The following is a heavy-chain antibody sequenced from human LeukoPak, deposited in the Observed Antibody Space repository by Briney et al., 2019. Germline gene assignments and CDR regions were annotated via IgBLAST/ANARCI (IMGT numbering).Heavy chain of an antibody. D-gene: IGHD5-12*01. CDR2: ISSSSSTI. V-gene: IGHV3-48*01. Sequence: GGSLRLSCAASGFTFSSYGMTWVRQAPGKGLEWVSYISSSSSTIYYADSVKGRFTISRDNSKNTLYLQMNSLRPEDTAVYYCARESGYAVGDYWGQGTLVTVSS. CDR3: ARESGYAVGDY. CDR1: GFTFSSYG. J-gene: IGHJ4*02.